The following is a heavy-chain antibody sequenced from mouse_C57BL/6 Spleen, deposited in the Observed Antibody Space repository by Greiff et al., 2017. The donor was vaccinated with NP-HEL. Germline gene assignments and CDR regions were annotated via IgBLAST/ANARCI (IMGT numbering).Heavy chain of an antibody. J-gene: IGHJ1*03. V-gene: IGHV1-64*01. CDR2: IHPNSGST. CDR1: GYTFTSYW. Sequence: VQLEQSGAELVKPGASVKLSCKASGYTFTSYWMHWVKQRPGQGLEWIGMIHPNSGSTNYNEKFKSKATLTVDKSSSTAYMQLSSLTSEDSAVYYGARREYLVVHWYFDVWGTGTTVTVSS. CDR3: ARREYLVVHWYFDV. D-gene: IGHD1-1*01.